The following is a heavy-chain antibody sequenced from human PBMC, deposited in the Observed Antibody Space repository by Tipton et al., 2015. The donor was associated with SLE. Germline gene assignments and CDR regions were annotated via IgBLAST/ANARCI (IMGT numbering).Heavy chain of an antibody. CDR3: ARLTGDQGY. CDR2: IYHSGST. D-gene: IGHD7-27*01. J-gene: IGHJ4*02. Sequence: LRLSCAVSGYSISSGYYWGWIRQPPGKGLEWIGSIYHSGSTYYNPSLKSRVTISVDTSKNQFSLKLSSVTAADTAVYYCARLTGDQGYWGQGTLVTVSS. CDR1: GYSISSGYY. V-gene: IGHV4-38-2*01.